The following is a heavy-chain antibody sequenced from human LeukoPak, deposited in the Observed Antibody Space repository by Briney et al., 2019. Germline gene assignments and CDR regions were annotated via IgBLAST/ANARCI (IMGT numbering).Heavy chain of an antibody. CDR3: ARAPFCSSTGCFYWFDP. CDR1: GYAFTSYD. D-gene: IGHD2-2*01. J-gene: IGHJ5*02. Sequence: ASVKVSCKASGYAFTSYDINWVRQATGQGLEWMGWMRPNRGNTGYAQKFQGRVTMTRNTSISTAYMELSSLRSEDTAVYYCARAPFCSSTGCFYWFDPWGQGTLVTVSS. V-gene: IGHV1-8*01. CDR2: MRPNRGNT.